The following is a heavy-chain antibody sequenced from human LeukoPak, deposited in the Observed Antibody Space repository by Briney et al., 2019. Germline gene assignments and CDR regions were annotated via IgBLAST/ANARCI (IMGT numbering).Heavy chain of an antibody. J-gene: IGHJ3*02. CDR3: ARHINWIDAFDI. CDR2: IYHSGST. Sequence: SGTLSLTCAVSGGSISSSNWWSWVRQPPGKGLEWIGEIYHSGSTYYNPSLKSRVTISVDTSKDQFSLKLSSVTAADTAVFYCARHINWIDAFDIWGQGTMVTVSS. D-gene: IGHD1-1*01. CDR1: GGSISSSNW. V-gene: IGHV4-4*02.